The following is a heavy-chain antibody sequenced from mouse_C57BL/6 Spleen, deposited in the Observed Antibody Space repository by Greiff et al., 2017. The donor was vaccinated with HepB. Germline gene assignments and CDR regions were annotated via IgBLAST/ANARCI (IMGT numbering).Heavy chain of an antibody. CDR1: GYTFTSYW. CDR3: ASPSPMDY. Sequence: QVQLQQPGAELVKPGASVKLSCKASGYTFTSYWMQWVKQRPGQGLEWIGEIDPSDSYTNYNQKFKGKATLTVDTSYSTAYMQLSSLTSGDSAVYYCASPSPMDYWGQGTSVTVSS. J-gene: IGHJ4*01. CDR2: IDPSDSYT. V-gene: IGHV1-50*01.